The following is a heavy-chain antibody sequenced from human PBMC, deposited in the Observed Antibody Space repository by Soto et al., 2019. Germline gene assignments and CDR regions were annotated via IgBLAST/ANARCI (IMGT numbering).Heavy chain of an antibody. CDR3: ARDRDSGGFDY. Sequence: SVKVSCKASGGTFSSYTISWVRQAPGQGLEWMGWISANHGSTSYAQKFQGRVTMTTDTSTSTVYMELSSLRSEDTAVYYCARDRDSGGFDYWGQGTLVTVSS. D-gene: IGHD3-16*01. V-gene: IGHV1-69*08. CDR2: ISANHGST. CDR1: GGTFSSYT. J-gene: IGHJ4*02.